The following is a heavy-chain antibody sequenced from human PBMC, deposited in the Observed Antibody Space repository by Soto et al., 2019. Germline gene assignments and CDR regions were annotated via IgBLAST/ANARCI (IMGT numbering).Heavy chain of an antibody. CDR1: GSTFSSYA. Sequence: GASVKVSCKASGSTFSSYAISWVRQAPGQGLEWMGGIIPIFGTANYAQKFQGRVTITADESTSTAYMELSSLRSEDTAVYYCARDVQQRGWFDPWGQGTLVTVSS. CDR3: ARDVQQRGWFDP. V-gene: IGHV1-69*13. D-gene: IGHD6-13*01. CDR2: IIPIFGTA. J-gene: IGHJ5*02.